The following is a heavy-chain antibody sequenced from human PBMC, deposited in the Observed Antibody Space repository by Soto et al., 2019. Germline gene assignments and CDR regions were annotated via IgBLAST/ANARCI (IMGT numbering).Heavy chain of an antibody. CDR2: MYPNSGNT. V-gene: IGHV1-8*01. CDR3: ARGGGAYSLDY. CDR1: GYTFTTYD. Sequence: QVHLVQSGAEVKKPGASVKVSCKASGYTFTTYDIYWVRQAPGQGLEWMGWMYPNSGNTGYARKFQGRVTMTGNTSISTAYMELSSLTSEDTAVYYCARGGGAYSLDYWGQGTLVTVSS. D-gene: IGHD1-26*01. J-gene: IGHJ4*02.